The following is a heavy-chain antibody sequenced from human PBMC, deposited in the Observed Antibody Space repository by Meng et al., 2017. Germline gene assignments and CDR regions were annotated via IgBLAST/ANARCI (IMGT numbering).Heavy chain of an antibody. V-gene: IGHV1-2*06. D-gene: IGHD6-13*01. CDR2: IDPNSGVT. CDR3: ARDEDISAAGKLFGDY. J-gene: IGHJ4*02. Sequence: QVVQSGPEGKKPGASVKVSCKPSGYSFTAYYIHWLRQAPGQGLEWMGRIDPNSGVTEYAHKFHGRVTVTGDTSISTAYMELRRLTSDDTAVYYCARDEDISAAGKLFGDYWGQGTLVTVSS. CDR1: GYSFTAYY.